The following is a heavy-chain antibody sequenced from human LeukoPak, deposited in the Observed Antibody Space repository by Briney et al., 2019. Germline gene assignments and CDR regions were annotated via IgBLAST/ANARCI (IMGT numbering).Heavy chain of an antibody. CDR2: IYTSGST. CDR3: ASHYCSSTSCYADY. D-gene: IGHD2-2*01. CDR1: GGSISSYY. Sequence: SETLSLTCTVSGGSISSYYWSWIRQPAGKGLEWIGRIYTSGSTNYNPSLKSRVTISVDTSKNQFSLKLSSVTAADTAVYYCASHYCSSTSCYADYWGQGTLVTVSS. V-gene: IGHV4-4*07. J-gene: IGHJ4*02.